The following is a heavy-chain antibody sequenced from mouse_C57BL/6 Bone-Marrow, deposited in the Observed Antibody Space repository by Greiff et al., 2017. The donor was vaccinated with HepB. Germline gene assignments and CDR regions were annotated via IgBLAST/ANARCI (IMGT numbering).Heavy chain of an antibody. CDR3: ARQLRDY. V-gene: IGHV1-82*01. CDR1: GYAFSSSW. CDR2: MYPGDGDT. J-gene: IGHJ2*01. Sequence: QVQLKESGPELVKPGASVKISCKASGYAFSSSWMNWVKQRPGKGLEWIGRMYPGDGDTNYNGKFKGKATLTADKSSSTAYMQLSSLTSEDSAVYFCARQLRDYWGQGTTLTVSS. D-gene: IGHD3-2*02.